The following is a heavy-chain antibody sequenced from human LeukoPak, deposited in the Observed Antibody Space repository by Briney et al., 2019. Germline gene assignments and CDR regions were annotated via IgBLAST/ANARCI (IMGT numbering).Heavy chain of an antibody. CDR2: IYYSGST. J-gene: IGHJ3*02. D-gene: IGHD5-18*01. CDR3: ARVRERYTAMVPFGAFDI. CDR1: GGSISSSSYY. Sequence: SETLSLTCTVSGGSISSSSYYWSWIRQPPGKGLEWIGYIYYSGSTYYNPSLKSRVTISVDTSKNQFSLKLSSVTAADTAVYYCARVRERYTAMVPFGAFDIWGQGTMVTVSS. V-gene: IGHV4-30-4*01.